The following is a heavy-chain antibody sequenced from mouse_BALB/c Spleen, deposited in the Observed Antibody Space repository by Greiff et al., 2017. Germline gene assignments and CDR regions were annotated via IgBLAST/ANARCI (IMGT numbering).Heavy chain of an antibody. Sequence: VQLQQSGPELVKPGASVKISCKASGYSFTSYYIHWVKQRPGQGLEWIGWIFPGSGNTKYNEKFKGKATLTADTSSSTAYMQLSSLTSEDSAVYFCARSFDYDDYYAMDYWGQGTSVTVSS. CDR3: ARSFDYDDYYAMDY. D-gene: IGHD2-4*01. CDR2: IFPGSGNT. V-gene: IGHV1-66*01. CDR1: GYSFTSYY. J-gene: IGHJ4*01.